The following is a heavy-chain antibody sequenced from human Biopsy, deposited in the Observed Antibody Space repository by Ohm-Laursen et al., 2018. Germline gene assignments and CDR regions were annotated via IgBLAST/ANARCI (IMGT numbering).Heavy chain of an antibody. CDR3: ARGGIVSVHSYGRMGLFYFDS. CDR2: IYGDGRT. V-gene: IGHV3-53*01. J-gene: IGHJ4*02. Sequence: SLRLSCAASGFSVNDNYMSWERQAPGKGLERVSFIYGDGRTFYAGSVKDRFTLSRDTSNNLMLLQMDSLRADDTAVYYCARGGIVSVHSYGRMGLFYFDSWGQGILVTVAS. D-gene: IGHD5-18*01. CDR1: GFSVNDNY.